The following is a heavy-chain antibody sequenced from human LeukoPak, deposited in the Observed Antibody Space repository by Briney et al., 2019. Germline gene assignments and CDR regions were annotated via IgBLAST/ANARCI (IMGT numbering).Heavy chain of an antibody. J-gene: IGHJ4*02. D-gene: IGHD4-17*01. Sequence: PGGSLRLSCAASGFTFSDNYMTWVRQAPGKGLEWLSYISGNGGVIQYADSVKGRFTISRDNAKNSLYLQMNSLRAEDTALYYCARPGLYGDYGNYFDYWGQGTLVTVFS. V-gene: IGHV3-11*01. CDR1: GFTFSDNY. CDR2: ISGNGGVI. CDR3: ARPGLYGDYGNYFDY.